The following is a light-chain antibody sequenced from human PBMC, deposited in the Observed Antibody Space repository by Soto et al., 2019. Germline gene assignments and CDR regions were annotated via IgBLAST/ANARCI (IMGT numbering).Light chain of an antibody. J-gene: IGLJ3*02. V-gene: IGLV3-1*01. CDR1: KLENKY. CDR3: LAWDSSTGV. CDR2: QNN. Sequence: SYELTQPPSVSVSPGQTASITCSGDKLENKYVSWYQQKPGQSPVQVIHQNNRRPSGIPERISGSNSGNTATLTISGTQAIDEADYYCLAWDSSTGVFGGGTKLTVL.